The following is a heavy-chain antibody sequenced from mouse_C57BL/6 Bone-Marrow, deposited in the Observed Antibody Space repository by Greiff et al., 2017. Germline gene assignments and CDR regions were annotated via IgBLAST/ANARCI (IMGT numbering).Heavy chain of an antibody. V-gene: IGHV1-50*01. CDR1: GYTFTSYW. J-gene: IGHJ4*01. Sequence: QVQLQQPGAELVKPGASVKLSCKASGYTFTSYWMQWVKQRPGQGLEWIGEIDPSDSYTNYTQKFKGKATLTVDTSSSTAYMQLSSLTSEDSAVYYCARDGYYGSSNYAMDYWGQGTSVTVSS. CDR3: ARDGYYGSSNYAMDY. D-gene: IGHD1-1*01. CDR2: IDPSDSYT.